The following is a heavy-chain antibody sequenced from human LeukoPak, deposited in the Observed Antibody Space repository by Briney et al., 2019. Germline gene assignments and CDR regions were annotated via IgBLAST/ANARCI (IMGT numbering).Heavy chain of an antibody. CDR2: IRYDGSIK. CDR1: GFTFSSYG. CDR3: AKEGPDHYDSSGYYLDY. Sequence: GGSLRLSCAASGFTFSSYGIHWVRQAPGKGLEWVTFIRYDGSIKYYADSVKGRFTISRDNSKNTLYLQMNSLRAEDTAVYYCAKEGPDHYDSSGYYLDYWGQGTLVTVSS. V-gene: IGHV3-30*02. J-gene: IGHJ4*02. D-gene: IGHD3-22*01.